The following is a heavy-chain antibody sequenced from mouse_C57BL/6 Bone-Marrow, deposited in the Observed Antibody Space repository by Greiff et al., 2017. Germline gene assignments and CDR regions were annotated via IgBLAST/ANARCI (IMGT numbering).Heavy chain of an antibody. CDR2: IYPGDGDT. CDR1: GYAFSSSW. J-gene: IGHJ3*01. V-gene: IGHV1-82*01. Sequence: VQLQQSGPELVKPGASVKISCKASGYAFSSSWMNWVKQRPGKGLEWIGRIYPGDGDTNYNGKFKGKATLTADKSSSTAYMQLSSLTSEDSAVYFCARELGRGRFAYWGQGTLVTVSA. D-gene: IGHD4-1*01. CDR3: ARELGRGRFAY.